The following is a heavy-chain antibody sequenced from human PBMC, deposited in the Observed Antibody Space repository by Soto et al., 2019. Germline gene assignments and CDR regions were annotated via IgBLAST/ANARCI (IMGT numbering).Heavy chain of an antibody. CDR1: GFTFSSHD. CDR3: ARWDGRRRAFDI. J-gene: IGHJ3*02. Sequence: GGSLRLSCAASGFTFSSHDMHWVRQATGKGLEWVSAIGTAGDTYYPGSVKGRFTISRENAKNSLYLQMNSLRAGDTAVYYCARWDGRRRAFDIWGQGTMVTVSS. D-gene: IGHD1-26*01. V-gene: IGHV3-13*01. CDR2: IGTAGDT.